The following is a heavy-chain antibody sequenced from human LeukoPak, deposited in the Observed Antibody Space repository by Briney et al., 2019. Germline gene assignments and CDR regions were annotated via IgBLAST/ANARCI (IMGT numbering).Heavy chain of an antibody. CDR3: AREYSKGSDY. Sequence: GGSLRLSCAACGFTFSSYSMNWVRQAPGKGLEWVSYISSSSSTIYYADSVKGRFTISRDNAKNSLYLQMNSLRAEDTAVYYCAREYSKGSDYWGQGTLVTVSS. CDR2: ISSSSSTI. V-gene: IGHV3-48*01. J-gene: IGHJ4*02. CDR1: GFTFSSYS. D-gene: IGHD2/OR15-2a*01.